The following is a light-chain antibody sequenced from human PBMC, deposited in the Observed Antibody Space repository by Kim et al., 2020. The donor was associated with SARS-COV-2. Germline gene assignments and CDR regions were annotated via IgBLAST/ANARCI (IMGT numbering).Light chain of an antibody. Sequence: PASISCESRQSLLHSDGKTYLCWYLQKPGLPPQLLIYEVSNRFSGVPDRFSGSRSGTDFTLKISRVEAEDVVVYYCMQSIQLPLTFGGGTKVDIK. CDR2: EVS. V-gene: IGKV2D-29*01. CDR3: MQSIQLPLT. CDR1: QSLLHSDGKTY. J-gene: IGKJ4*01.